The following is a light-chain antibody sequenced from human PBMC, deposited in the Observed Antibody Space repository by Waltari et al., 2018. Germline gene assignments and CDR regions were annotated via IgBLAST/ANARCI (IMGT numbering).Light chain of an antibody. V-gene: IGLV3-21*03. CDR1: NIGTKT. CDR3: QVWDIDSDPSVV. CDR2: DDI. J-gene: IGLJ2*01. Sequence: SYVLTQPPSVSVAPGRTARITWGGNNIGTKTAHWYQQKPGQAPVMVVYDDIDRPSGIPERFSGSNSGNTATLIINRVAAGDEADYYCQVWDIDSDPSVVFGGGTNLTVL.